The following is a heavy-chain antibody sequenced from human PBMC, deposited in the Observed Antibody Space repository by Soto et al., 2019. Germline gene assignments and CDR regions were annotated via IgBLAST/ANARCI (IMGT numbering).Heavy chain of an antibody. CDR3: ARVGAERYYDFWSGYLGPSYYYGMDV. Sequence: SETLSLTCASSGYSISNGYYLGWIRPPPGKGLEWIGSTYHSGSTYYNPSLKSRVTISVDTSKNQFSLKLSSVTAADTAVYYSARVGAERYYDFWSGYLGPSYYYGMDVWGQGTTVT. CDR2: TYHSGST. V-gene: IGHV4-38-2*01. J-gene: IGHJ6*02. CDR1: GYSISNGYY. D-gene: IGHD3-3*01.